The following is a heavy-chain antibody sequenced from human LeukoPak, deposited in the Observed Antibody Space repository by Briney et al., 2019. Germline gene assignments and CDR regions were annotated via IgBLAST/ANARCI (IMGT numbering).Heavy chain of an antibody. J-gene: IGHJ4*02. CDR1: GGSISGSSYY. V-gene: IGHV4-39*02. CDR3: ARREAGTALIDY. CDR2: GFYSGSA. D-gene: IGHD2-21*02. Sequence: PSETLSLTCTVSGGSISGSSYYWAWIRQPPGKGLEWIGSGFYSGSAYYNPSLKSRVTIAVDTSKNHFSLKLSSVTAADTAVYYCARREAGTALIDYWGQGTLVTVSS.